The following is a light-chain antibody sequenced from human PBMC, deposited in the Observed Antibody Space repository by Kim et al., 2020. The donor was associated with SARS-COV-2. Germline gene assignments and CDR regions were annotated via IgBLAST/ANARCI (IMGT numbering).Light chain of an antibody. CDR2: DVT. CDR1: SSDVGRYNY. J-gene: IGLJ1*01. V-gene: IGLV2-11*03. Sequence: GPPATISCTGTSSDVGRYNYVSWYQQHPGKDPKVLIYDVTKRPSGVTDRFSGSKSGNTASLTISGLQAEDEADYYCCSYSGTYSYVFGTGTKVTVL. CDR3: CSYSGTYSYV.